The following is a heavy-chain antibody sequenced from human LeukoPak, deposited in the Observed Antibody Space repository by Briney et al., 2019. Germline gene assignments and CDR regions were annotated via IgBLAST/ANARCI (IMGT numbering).Heavy chain of an antibody. J-gene: IGHJ4*02. CDR1: GFTFSSYA. Sequence: GGSLRLSCAASGFTFSSYAMSWVRQAPGKGLEWVSAISGSGGSTYYADSVKGRFTISRDNSKDTLYLQMNSLRAGDTAVYYCAKGGQYYDYVWGSPPTHYWGQGTLVTVSS. D-gene: IGHD3-16*01. V-gene: IGHV3-23*01. CDR3: AKGGQYYDYVWGSPPTHY. CDR2: ISGSGGST.